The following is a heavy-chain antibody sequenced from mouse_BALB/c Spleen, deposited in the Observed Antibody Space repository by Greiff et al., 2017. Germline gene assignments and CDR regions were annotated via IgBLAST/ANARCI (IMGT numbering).Heavy chain of an antibody. J-gene: IGHJ3*01. CDR1: GFNIKDYY. CDR2: IDPENGDT. V-gene: IGHV14-4*02. CDR3: NRGVAWFAY. D-gene: IGHD1-1*02. Sequence: DQLQQSGAELVRSGASVKLSCTASGFNIKDYYMHWVKQRPEQGLEWIGWIDPENGDTEYAPKFQGKATMTADTSSNTAYLQLSSLTSEDTAVYYCNRGVAWFAYWGQGTLVTVAA.